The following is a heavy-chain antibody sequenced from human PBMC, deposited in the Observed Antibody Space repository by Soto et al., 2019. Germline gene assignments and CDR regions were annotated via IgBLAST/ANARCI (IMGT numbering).Heavy chain of an antibody. V-gene: IGHV2-5*01. CDR1: GFSLSTSGVG. CDR2: IYWNDDK. J-gene: IGHJ3*01. Sequence: QITLKESGPALVKPTQTLTLTCTFSGFSLSTSGVGVGWFRQPQGKALEWLALIYWNDDKHYSPSRKIRLTMAKDPSKHLEVLTMTNMDPVDTATYYCAHRSFAKDAFDVWGQGTMVTVSS. D-gene: IGHD3-3*01. CDR3: AHRSFAKDAFDV.